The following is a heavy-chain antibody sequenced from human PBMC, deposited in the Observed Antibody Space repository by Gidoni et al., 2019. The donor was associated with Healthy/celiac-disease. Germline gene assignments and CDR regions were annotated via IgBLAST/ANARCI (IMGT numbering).Heavy chain of an antibody. CDR2: ISSSSSYI. CDR1: GFTFSSYS. J-gene: IGHJ4*02. CDR3: ARANTAMVTGIDY. D-gene: IGHD5-18*01. Sequence: EVQLVESGGGLVKPGGSLRLSCAASGFTFSSYSMNWVCQAPGKGLEWVSSISSSSSYIYYADSVKGRFTISRDNAKNSLYLQMNSLRAEDTAVYYCARANTAMVTGIDYWGQGTLVTVSS. V-gene: IGHV3-21*01.